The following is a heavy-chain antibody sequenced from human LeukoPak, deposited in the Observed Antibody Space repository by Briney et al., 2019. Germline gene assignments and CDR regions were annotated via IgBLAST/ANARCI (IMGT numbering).Heavy chain of an antibody. V-gene: IGHV5-51*01. D-gene: IGHD3-3*01. CDR1: GYTFSSYW. Sequence: GESLKISCKGSGYTFSSYWIGWVRQMPGRGLEGMGIIYPGDSDTRYSPSLQGQVTISVDTSIGTAYLQWSSLKASDTAIYYCARQNDFRLDYWGQGTLVTVSS. J-gene: IGHJ4*02. CDR3: ARQNDFRLDY. CDR2: IYPGDSDT.